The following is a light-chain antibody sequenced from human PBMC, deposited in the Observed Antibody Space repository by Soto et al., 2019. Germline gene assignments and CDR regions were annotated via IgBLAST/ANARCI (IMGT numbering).Light chain of an antibody. CDR1: SSDVGGYNF. V-gene: IGLV2-14*01. CDR2: DVT. CDR3: SSSTSLSTYV. Sequence: QSALTQPASVSGSPGQSITISCTGTSSDVGGYNFVSWYQQHPDKAPKLMIYDVTNRPSGVSNRFSGSKSGNTASLTISGLQAEDEADYDCSSSTSLSTYVFVTGTKLTVL. J-gene: IGLJ1*01.